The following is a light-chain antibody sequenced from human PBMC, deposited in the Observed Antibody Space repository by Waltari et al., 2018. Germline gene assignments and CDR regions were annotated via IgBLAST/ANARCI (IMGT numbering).Light chain of an antibody. J-gene: IGLJ1*01. CDR3: CSYAGSSTFYV. CDR1: SSDVGGYNY. V-gene: IGLV2-11*01. CDR2: EVN. Sequence: QSALTQPRSVSGSPGQSVTISCIGTSSDVGGYNYVSWYQQYPGKAPKLVNYEVNKRPSGVPDPFSGSKSCNTASLTISVLQAEDEADYYCCSYAGSSTFYVFGSGTEVTV.